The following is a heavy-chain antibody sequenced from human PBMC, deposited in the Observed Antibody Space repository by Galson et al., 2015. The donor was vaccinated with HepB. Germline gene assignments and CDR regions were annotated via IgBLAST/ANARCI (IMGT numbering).Heavy chain of an antibody. CDR1: GGTLSNYA. CDR3: AFRHYDSSGYHNEGYF. CDR2: IIPVLVTE. J-gene: IGHJ4*02. Sequence: SVKVSCKAFGGTLSNYAITWVRQAPGQGLEWMGGIIPVLVTEDYAQNFQDRVTITADKSTGTAYMELSSLRYEDTAVYYCAFRHYDSSGYHNEGYFWGQGTQVTVSS. V-gene: IGHV1-69*10. D-gene: IGHD3-22*01.